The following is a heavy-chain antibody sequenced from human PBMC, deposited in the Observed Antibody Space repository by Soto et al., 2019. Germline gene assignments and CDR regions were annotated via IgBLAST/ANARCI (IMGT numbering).Heavy chain of an antibody. J-gene: IGHJ6*04. D-gene: IGHD2-15*01. CDR1: GLTISNAG. CDR2: IKTNTEGGTT. CDR3: TTGSVEGV. V-gene: IGHV3-15*07. Sequence: EVQLVESGGGFIYPGGSLRLSCAASGLTISNAGMNWVRQAPGKGLSWVGRIKTNTEGGTTDYAAAVKGRFTVSRDDSKNTLYLQMNSLKTEDTAVYYCTTGSVEGVWGKGTTVTVSS.